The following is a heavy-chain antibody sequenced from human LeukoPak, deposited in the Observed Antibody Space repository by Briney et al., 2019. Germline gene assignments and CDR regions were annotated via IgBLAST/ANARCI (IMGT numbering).Heavy chain of an antibody. J-gene: IGHJ4*02. D-gene: IGHD3-3*01. CDR2: ISSSSSTI. Sequence: PGGSLRLSCAASGFTFSIYSMNWVRQAPGKGLEWVSYISSSSSTIYYADSVKGRFTISRDNAKNTLYLQMNSLRAEDTAVYYCARVPGFWSGFIDYWGQGTLVTVSS. CDR3: ARVPGFWSGFIDY. V-gene: IGHV3-48*04. CDR1: GFTFSIYS.